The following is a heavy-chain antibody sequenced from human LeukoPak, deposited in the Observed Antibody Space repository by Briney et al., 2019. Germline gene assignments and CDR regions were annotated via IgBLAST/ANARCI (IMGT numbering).Heavy chain of an antibody. Sequence: GGSLRLSCAASGFTFSSYGMHWVRQAPGKGLEWVAVIWYDGSNKYYADSVKGRFTISRDNSKNTLYLQMNSLRAEDTAVYYCARVGDPYWGYGYYYYMDVWGKGTTVTVSS. V-gene: IGHV3-33*01. CDR2: IWYDGSNK. J-gene: IGHJ6*03. CDR1: GFTFSSYG. D-gene: IGHD7-27*01. CDR3: ARVGDPYWGYGYYYYMDV.